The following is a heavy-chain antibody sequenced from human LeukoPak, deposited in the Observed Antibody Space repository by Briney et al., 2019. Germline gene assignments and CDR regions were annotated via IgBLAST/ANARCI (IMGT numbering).Heavy chain of an antibody. Sequence: SGGSLRLSCAASGFSFSSYAMSWVRQAPGKGLEWVSAISGSAGSTYSADSVKGRFTISRDNSKNTLYLQMNSLRAEDAAVYYCARGGGYDGLYFDYWGQGTLVTLPS. CDR2: ISGSAGST. J-gene: IGHJ4*02. V-gene: IGHV3-23*01. CDR1: GFSFSSYA. CDR3: ARGGGYDGLYFDY. D-gene: IGHD6-19*01.